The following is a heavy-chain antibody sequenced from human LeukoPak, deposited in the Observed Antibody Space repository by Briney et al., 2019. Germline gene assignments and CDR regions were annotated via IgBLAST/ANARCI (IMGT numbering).Heavy chain of an antibody. CDR3: ARDAEYSSSWDYYYMDV. CDR1: GGSISSGGYY. Sequence: SQTLSLTCTVSGGSISSGGYYWSWIRQHPGKGLEWIGYIYYSGSTYYNPSLKSRVTISVDTSKNQFSLKLSSVTAADTAVYYCARDAEYSSSWDYYYMDVWGKGTTVTVSS. CDR2: IYYSGST. D-gene: IGHD6-6*01. J-gene: IGHJ6*03. V-gene: IGHV4-31*03.